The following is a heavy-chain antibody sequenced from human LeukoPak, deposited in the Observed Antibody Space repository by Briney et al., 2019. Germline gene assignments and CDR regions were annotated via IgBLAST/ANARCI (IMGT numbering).Heavy chain of an antibody. J-gene: IGHJ4*02. D-gene: IGHD3/OR15-3a*01. CDR2: ISYDGTTK. V-gene: IGHV3-30*03. Sequence: GGSLRLSCAASGFTFNTYAIHCVRQPPGKGLEWVAFISYDGTTKYFADSVKGRSTISRDNAKNSLYLQMNSLRAEDTAVYYCARDLRGLPFDYWGQGTLVTVSS. CDR1: GFTFNTYA. CDR3: ARDLRGLPFDY.